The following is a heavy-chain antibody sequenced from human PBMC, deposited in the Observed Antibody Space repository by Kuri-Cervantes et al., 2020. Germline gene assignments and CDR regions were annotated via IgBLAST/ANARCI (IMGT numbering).Heavy chain of an antibody. Sequence: ASVKVSCKASGYTFTSYAMHWVRQAPGQRLEWMGWSNAGNGNTKYSQEFQGRVTITRDTSASTAYMELRSLRSDDTAVYCCARDHRGSSTRRSGMDVWGQGTTVTVSS. CDR1: GYTFTSYA. CDR3: ARDHRGSSTRRSGMDV. V-gene: IGHV1-3*02. CDR2: SNAGNGNT. D-gene: IGHD2-2*01. J-gene: IGHJ6*02.